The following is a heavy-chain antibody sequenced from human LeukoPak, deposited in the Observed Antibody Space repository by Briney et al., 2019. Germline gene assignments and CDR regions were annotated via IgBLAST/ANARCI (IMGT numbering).Heavy chain of an antibody. CDR2: ISWNSNSI. J-gene: IGHJ4*02. Sequence: GGSLRLSCAASGFTFDDYAMHWVRQAPGKGLGWVSSISWNSNSIDYADSVKGRFTISRDNAKNPLYLQLNSLRAEDMALYYCARGRYYHDTSGYYSLDYWGQGTLVTVSS. V-gene: IGHV3-9*03. CDR1: GFTFDDYA. CDR3: ARGRYYHDTSGYYSLDY. D-gene: IGHD3-22*01.